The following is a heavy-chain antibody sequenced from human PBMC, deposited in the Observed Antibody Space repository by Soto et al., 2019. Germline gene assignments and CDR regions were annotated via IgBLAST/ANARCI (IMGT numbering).Heavy chain of an antibody. CDR3: ARGRDGDYVDVYYGMDV. CDR1: GGSISSGDYY. CDR2: IYYSGST. J-gene: IGHJ6*02. D-gene: IGHD4-17*01. Sequence: QVQLQESGPGLVKPSQTLSLTCTVSGGSISSGDYYWSWIRQPPGKGLEWIGYIYYSGSTYYNPSLKSRVTISVDTSKNQFSLKLSSVTAADTAVYYCARGRDGDYVDVYYGMDVWGQGTTVTVSS. V-gene: IGHV4-30-4*01.